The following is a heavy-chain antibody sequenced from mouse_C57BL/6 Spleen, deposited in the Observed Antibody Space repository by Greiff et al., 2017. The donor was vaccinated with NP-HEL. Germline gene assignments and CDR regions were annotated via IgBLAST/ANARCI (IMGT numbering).Heavy chain of an antibody. V-gene: IGHV10-1*01. J-gene: IGHJ4*01. CDR2: IRSKSNNYAT. Sequence: DAGGGLVQPKGSLKLSCAASGFSFNTYAMNWVRQAPGKGLEWVARIRSKSNNYATYYADSVKDRFTISRDDSESMLYLQMNNLKTEDTAMYYCVRHGDYDGGDYYAMDYWGQGTSVTVSS. CDR1: GFSFNTYA. D-gene: IGHD2-4*01. CDR3: VRHGDYDGGDYYAMDY.